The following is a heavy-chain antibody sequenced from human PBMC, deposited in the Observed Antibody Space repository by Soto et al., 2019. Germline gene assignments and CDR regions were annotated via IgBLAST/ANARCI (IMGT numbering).Heavy chain of an antibody. CDR1: GGSISSGGYS. Sequence: SETLSLTCAVSGGSISSGGYSWSWLRQPPGKGLEWIGYIYHSGSTYYNPSLKSRVTISVDRSKNQFSLKLSSVTAADTAVYYCARLGVSSAPDYWGQGNLVTVSS. CDR2: IYHSGST. D-gene: IGHD6-6*01. J-gene: IGHJ4*02. CDR3: ARLGVSSAPDY. V-gene: IGHV4-30-2*01.